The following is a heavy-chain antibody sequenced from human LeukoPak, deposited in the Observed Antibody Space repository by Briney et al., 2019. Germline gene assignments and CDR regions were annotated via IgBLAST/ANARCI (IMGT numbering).Heavy chain of an antibody. D-gene: IGHD3-22*01. V-gene: IGHV4-39*01. CDR3: ARHAHYYDSSGYYYFDY. Sequence: PSETLSLTCTVSGGSISSSSCYWGWIRQPPGKGLEWIGSSYYSGSTYYNRSLKSRVTISVDTSKNQFSLKLSSVTAADTAVYYCARHAHYYDSSGYYYFDYWGQGTLVTVSS. J-gene: IGHJ4*02. CDR1: GGSISSSSCY. CDR2: SYYSGST.